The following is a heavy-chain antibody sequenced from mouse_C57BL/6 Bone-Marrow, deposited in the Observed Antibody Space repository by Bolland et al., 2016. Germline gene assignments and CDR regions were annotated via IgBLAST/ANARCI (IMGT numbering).Heavy chain of an antibody. J-gene: IGHJ4*01. CDR3: ARNYDYADY. V-gene: IGHV1-26*01. CDR2: INPNNGGT. Sequence: INPNNGGTSYNQKFKGKATLTVDKSSSTAYMELRSLTSEDSAVYYCARNYDYADYWGQGNL. D-gene: IGHD2-4*01.